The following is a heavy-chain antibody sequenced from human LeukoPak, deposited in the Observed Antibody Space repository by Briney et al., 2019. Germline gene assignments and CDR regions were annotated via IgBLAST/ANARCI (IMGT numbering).Heavy chain of an antibody. J-gene: IGHJ6*02. V-gene: IGHV7-4-1*02. D-gene: IGHD3-3*01. CDR3: ARDHGDFWSGYLFGMDV. CDR2: INTNTGNP. Sequence: ASVTVSCKASGYTFTSYAMSWVRQAPGQGLEWMGWINTNTGNPTYAQGFTGRFVFSLDTSVSTAYLQISSLKAEDTAVYYCARDHGDFWSGYLFGMDVWGQGTTVTVSS. CDR1: GYTFTSYA.